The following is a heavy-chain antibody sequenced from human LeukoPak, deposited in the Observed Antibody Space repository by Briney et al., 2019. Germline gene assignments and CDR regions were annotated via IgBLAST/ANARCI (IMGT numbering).Heavy chain of an antibody. CDR3: AREYCTSSRCYKEDFDY. J-gene: IGHJ4*02. V-gene: IGHV4-59*12. D-gene: IGHD2-2*01. Sequence: SETLSLTCTVSGGSISSYYWSWIRQPPGKGLEWIGYIYYSGSTNYNPSLKSRVTMSADRSKKQFSLSLTSVTAADAAVYYCAREYCTSSRCYKEDFDYWGQGTLVIVSS. CDR1: GGSISSYY. CDR2: IYYSGST.